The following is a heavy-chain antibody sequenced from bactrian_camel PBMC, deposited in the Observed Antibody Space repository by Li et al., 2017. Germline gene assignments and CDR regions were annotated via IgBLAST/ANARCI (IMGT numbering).Heavy chain of an antibody. CDR2: IDRDGST. CDR1: ENASSAFC. V-gene: IGHV3S53*01. Sequence: QLVESGGGSVQAGEYLTISCAVSENASSAFCMGWFRQFPGKEREGVAAIDRDGSTTYDESVKGRFTISRDNDKKILYLQLNNLKPEDTAMYTCAARLGHGYCHHESMFGYWGQGTQVTVS. CDR3: AARLGHGYCHHESMFGY. D-gene: IGHD1*01. J-gene: IGHJ6*01.